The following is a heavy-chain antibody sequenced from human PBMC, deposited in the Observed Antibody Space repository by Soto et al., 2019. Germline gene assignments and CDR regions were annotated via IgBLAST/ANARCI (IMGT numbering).Heavy chain of an antibody. V-gene: IGHV4-34*01. J-gene: IGHJ3*02. CDR2: INHSGST. D-gene: IGHD3-9*01. CDR1: GGSLSGYY. Sequence: PSETLSLTCAVYGGSLSGYYWSWIRQPPGKGLEWIGEINHSGSTNYNPSLKSRVTISVDTSKNQFSLKLSSVTAADTAVYYCARPNFDWLSDAFDIWGQGTMVTVSS. CDR3: ARPNFDWLSDAFDI.